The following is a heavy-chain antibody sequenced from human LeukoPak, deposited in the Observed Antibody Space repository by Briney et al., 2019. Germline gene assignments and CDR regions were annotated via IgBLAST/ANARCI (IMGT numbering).Heavy chain of an antibody. Sequence: GESLKISCKGSGYSFTSYWISWVRQMPGKGLEWMGMLYPGDSASRFSPSFQGRVIMSVDRSINTAYLQWSSLRASDSAMYYCATSREVAGSHAFDIWGQGTVVTVSS. V-gene: IGHV5-51*01. CDR2: LYPGDSAS. CDR1: GYSFTSYW. CDR3: ATSREVAGSHAFDI. D-gene: IGHD6-19*01. J-gene: IGHJ3*02.